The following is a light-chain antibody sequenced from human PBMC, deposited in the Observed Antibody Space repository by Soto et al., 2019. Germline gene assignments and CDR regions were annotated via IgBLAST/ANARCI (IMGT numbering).Light chain of an antibody. V-gene: IGLV2-14*01. J-gene: IGLJ1*01. Sequence: QSALTQPASVSGSPGQSITISCTGTSSDVGGYNYVSWYQQHPGKAPKLMIYAVSNRPSGVSTRFSGSKSGNTACLTISGLQAEDEADYHCRPDTTSSTRLDVFGPGTKLTVL. CDR3: RPDTTSSTRLDV. CDR1: SSDVGGYNY. CDR2: AVS.